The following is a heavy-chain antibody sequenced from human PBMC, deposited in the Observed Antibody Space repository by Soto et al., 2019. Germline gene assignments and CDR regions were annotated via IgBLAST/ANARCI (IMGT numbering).Heavy chain of an antibody. CDR2: IYYSGST. CDR3: ARQGEYSGYDYYDY. CDR1: GGSISSYY. V-gene: IGHV4-59*08. Sequence: SETLSLTCTVSGGSISSYYWSWIRQPPGKGLEWIGYIYYSGSTNYNPSLKSRVTISVDTSKNQFSLKLSSVTAADTAVYYCARQGEYSGYDYYDYWGQGTLVTVSS. J-gene: IGHJ4*02. D-gene: IGHD5-12*01.